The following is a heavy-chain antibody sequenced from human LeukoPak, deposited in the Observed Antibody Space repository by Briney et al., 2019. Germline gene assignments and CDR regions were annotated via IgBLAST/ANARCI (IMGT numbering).Heavy chain of an antibody. D-gene: IGHD6-13*01. CDR3: ARARVSSWSSEAFDI. J-gene: IGHJ3*02. CDR2: IYWDDDK. V-gene: IGHV2-5*02. CDR1: GFSLSTSGVG. Sequence: SGPTLVNPTQTLTLTCTFSGFSLSTSGVGVGWIRQPPGKALEWLAFIYWDDDKRYSPSLKSGLTITKDTSKNQVVLTMTNMDPVDTATYYCARARVSSWSSEAFDIWGQGTMVSVSS.